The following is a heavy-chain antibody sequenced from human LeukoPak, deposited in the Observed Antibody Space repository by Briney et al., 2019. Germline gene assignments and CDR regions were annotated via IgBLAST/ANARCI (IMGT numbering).Heavy chain of an antibody. V-gene: IGHV1-2*06. Sequence: ASVKVSCKASGYTFTNYGISWVRQAPGQGLEWMGRVNPNSGGTNYAQKFQGRVTMTRDTSISTAYMELSRLRSDDTAVYYCARDVPAADWGQGTLVTVSS. J-gene: IGHJ4*02. CDR2: VNPNSGGT. CDR3: ARDVPAAD. CDR1: GYTFTNYG.